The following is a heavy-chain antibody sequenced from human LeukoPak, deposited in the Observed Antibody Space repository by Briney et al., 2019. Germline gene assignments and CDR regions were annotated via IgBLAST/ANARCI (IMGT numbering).Heavy chain of an antibody. J-gene: IGHJ4*02. V-gene: IGHV4-34*01. CDR3: ARVWTTVTDY. Sequence: SETLSLTCAVYGGSFSGYYWSWIRQPPGKGLEWIGEINHSGSTNYNPSLRSRVTISVDTSENQFSLKLSSVTAADTAVYYCARVWTTVTDYWGQGTLVTVSS. D-gene: IGHD4-17*01. CDR2: INHSGST. CDR1: GGSFSGYY.